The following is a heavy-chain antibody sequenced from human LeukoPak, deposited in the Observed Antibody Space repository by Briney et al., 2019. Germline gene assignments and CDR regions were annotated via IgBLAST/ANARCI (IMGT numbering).Heavy chain of an antibody. CDR2: TYYSGST. CDR3: ARHEWTTSNLFDP. CDR1: GGSISSSSYY. V-gene: IGHV4-39*01. Sequence: SGTLSLTCTVSGGSISSSSYYWGWIRQPPGKGLEWIGNTYYSGSTYYNPSLKSRVTISVDTSKNQFSLNLSSVTAADTAIYYCARHEWTTSNLFDPWGQGTLVTVSS. J-gene: IGHJ5*02. D-gene: IGHD4-11*01.